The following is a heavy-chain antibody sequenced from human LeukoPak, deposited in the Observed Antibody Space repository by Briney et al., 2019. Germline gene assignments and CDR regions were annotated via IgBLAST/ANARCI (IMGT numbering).Heavy chain of an antibody. V-gene: IGHV3-11*04. D-gene: IGHD5-24*01. CDR1: GFTFNDYY. CDR3: ARGRRDGYNLVDAFDI. Sequence: GGSLRLSCAASGFTFNDYYMSWIRQAPGKALEWVSYISSGGSTKYYADSVKGRFTISRDNARNSLYLQMNSLRAEDTAVYYCARGRRDGYNLVDAFDIWGQGTMVTVSS. J-gene: IGHJ3*02. CDR2: ISSGGSTK.